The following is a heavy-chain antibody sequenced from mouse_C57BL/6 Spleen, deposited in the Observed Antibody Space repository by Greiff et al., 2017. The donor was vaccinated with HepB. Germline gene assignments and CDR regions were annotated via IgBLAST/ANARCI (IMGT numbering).Heavy chain of an antibody. CDR1: GFTFSSYT. D-gene: IGHD1-1*01. CDR2: ISGGGGNT. J-gene: IGHJ4*01. V-gene: IGHV5-9*01. CDR3: ARQGITTVVGAMDY. Sequence: EVQVVESGGGLVKPGGSLKLSCAASGFTFSSYTMSWVRQTPEKRLEWIATISGGGGNTYYPDSVKGRFTISRDNAKNTLYLQMSSLRSEDTALYYCARQGITTVVGAMDYWGQGTSVTVSS.